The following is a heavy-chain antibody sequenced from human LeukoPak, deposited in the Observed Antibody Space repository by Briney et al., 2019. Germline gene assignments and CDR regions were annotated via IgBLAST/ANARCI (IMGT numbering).Heavy chain of an antibody. Sequence: PSETLSLTCNVSGDSISNYYWSWIRQPPGKGLEWIGYVHYSGTTYYNPSLKSRVTMSVDTSKKQFSLKLGPVTAADTAVYYCAKGGGTFVSWGQGTLVTVSS. J-gene: IGHJ4*02. CDR2: VHYSGTT. CDR3: AKGGGTFVS. V-gene: IGHV4-59*12. CDR1: GDSISNYY. D-gene: IGHD3-16*01.